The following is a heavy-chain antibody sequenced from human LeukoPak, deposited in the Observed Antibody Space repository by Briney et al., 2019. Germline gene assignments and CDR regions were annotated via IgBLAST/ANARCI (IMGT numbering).Heavy chain of an antibody. V-gene: IGHV7-4-1*02. CDR1: GYTFTSYA. CDR2: INTNTGNP. Sequence: ASVKVSCKASGYTFTSYAMNWVRQAPGQGLEWMGWINTNTGNPTYAQGFTGRFVFSLDTSVSTAYLQISSLKAEDTAVYYCARDRSEMDWNYSYYYYYYMDVWGKGTTVTVSS. J-gene: IGHJ6*03. D-gene: IGHD1-7*01. CDR3: ARDRSEMDWNYSYYYYYYMDV.